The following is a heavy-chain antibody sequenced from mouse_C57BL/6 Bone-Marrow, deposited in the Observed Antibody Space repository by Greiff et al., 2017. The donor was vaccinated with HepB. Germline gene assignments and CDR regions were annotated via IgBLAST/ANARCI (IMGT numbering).Heavy chain of an antibody. CDR1: GFTFSSYA. D-gene: IGHD2-5*01. CDR2: ISSGGDYI. V-gene: IGHV5-9-1*02. CDR3: TRDGAYYSNHWYFDV. Sequence: EVKLMESGEGLVKPGGSLKLSCAASGFTFSSYAMSWVRQTPEKRLEWVAYISSGGDYIYYADTVKGRFTISRDNARNTLYLQMSSLKSEDTAMYYCTRDGAYYSNHWYFDVWGTGTTVTVSS. J-gene: IGHJ1*03.